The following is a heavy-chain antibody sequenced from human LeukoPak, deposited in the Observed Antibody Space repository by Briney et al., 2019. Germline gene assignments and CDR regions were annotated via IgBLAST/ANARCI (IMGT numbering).Heavy chain of an antibody. J-gene: IGHJ4*02. D-gene: IGHD6-19*01. V-gene: IGHV3-30-3*01. CDR1: GFTFSNYA. Sequence: GGSLRLSCAASGFTFSNYAMHWVRQAPGKGLEWVAFISNDGSKKYYADSVRGRFTISRDNSKNTLYLQMNSLRAEDTAVYYCAKGGRSGWSPPLYWGQGSLVTVSS. CDR2: ISNDGSKK. CDR3: AKGGRSGWSPPLY.